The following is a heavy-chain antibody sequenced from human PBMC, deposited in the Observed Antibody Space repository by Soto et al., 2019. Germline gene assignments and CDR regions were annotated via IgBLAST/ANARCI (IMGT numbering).Heavy chain of an antibody. D-gene: IGHD3-3*01. CDR1: GESFSGYY. CDR2: INHSGST. J-gene: IGHJ6*03. CDR3: ARATSSLWSGYYPYYYYYMDV. Sequence: PSETLSLTCAVYGESFSGYYWSWIRQPPGKGLEWIGEINHSGSTNYNPSLKSRVTISVDTSKNQFSLKLSSVTAADTAVYYCARATSSLWSGYYPYYYYYMDVWGKGTTVTVSS. V-gene: IGHV4-34*01.